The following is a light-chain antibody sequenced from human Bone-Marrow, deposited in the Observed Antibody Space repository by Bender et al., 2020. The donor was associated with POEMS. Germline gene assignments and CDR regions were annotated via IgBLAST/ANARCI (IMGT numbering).Light chain of an antibody. Sequence: QSVLTQPPSASGTPGQRLTISCSGGSSNIGAHAVNWYQHLPGTAPKLLIYASHRRPSEVPGQCSGYRSGTSASLAISGLQTEDEADYYCAVWDDRLNGWVFGGGTKLTVL. CDR2: ASH. V-gene: IGLV1-44*01. CDR3: AVWDDRLNGWV. CDR1: SSNIGAHA. J-gene: IGLJ3*02.